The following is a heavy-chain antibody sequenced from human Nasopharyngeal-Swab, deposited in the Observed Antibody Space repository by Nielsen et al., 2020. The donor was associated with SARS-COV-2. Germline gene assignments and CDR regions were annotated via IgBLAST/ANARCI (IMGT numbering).Heavy chain of an antibody. J-gene: IGHJ6*02. D-gene: IGHD3-3*01. CDR1: GGSIGSYY. Sequence: SETLSLTCTVSGGSIGSYYWSWIRQPPGKGLEWIGYIYYSGSTNYNPSLKSRVTISVDTSKNQFSLKLSSVTAADTAVYYCARGGNYDFWSGYYPNSYYYYYGMDVWGQGTTVTVSS. V-gene: IGHV4-59*01. CDR3: ARGGNYDFWSGYYPNSYYYYYGMDV. CDR2: IYYSGST.